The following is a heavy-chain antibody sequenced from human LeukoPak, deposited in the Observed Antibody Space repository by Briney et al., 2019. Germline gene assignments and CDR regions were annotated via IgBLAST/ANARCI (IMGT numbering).Heavy chain of an antibody. CDR3: ASYSSSWPSY. CDR1: GYSISSGYY. CDR2: IYHSGST. V-gene: IGHV4-38-2*01. J-gene: IGHJ4*02. D-gene: IGHD6-13*01. Sequence: TSETLSLTCAVSGYSISSGYYWGWIRQPPGKGLEWIGSIYHSGSTYYNPSLKSRVTISVDTSKNQFSLKLSSVTAADTAVYYCASYSSSWPSYWGQGTLVTVSP.